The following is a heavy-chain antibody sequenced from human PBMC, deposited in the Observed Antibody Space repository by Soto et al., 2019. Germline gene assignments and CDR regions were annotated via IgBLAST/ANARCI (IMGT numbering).Heavy chain of an antibody. D-gene: IGHD1-26*01. CDR2: IVVGSGHT. CDR3: AAVQGGGATFHF. CDR1: GFTFINSA. J-gene: IGHJ4*02. V-gene: IGHV1-58*02. Sequence: GASVKVSCKASGFTFINSAIQWVQQARGQRLEWIGWIVVGSGHTNYAQKFQERLTISRDMSTSTAYMELSSLRLEDTAVYYCAAVQGGGATFHFWGQGTLVTVSS.